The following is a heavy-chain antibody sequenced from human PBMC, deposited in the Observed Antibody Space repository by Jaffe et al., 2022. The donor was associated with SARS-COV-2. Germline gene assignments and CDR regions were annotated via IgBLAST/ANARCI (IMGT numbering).Heavy chain of an antibody. V-gene: IGHV3-23*01. D-gene: IGHD3-16*01. CDR1: GFTFSSYA. J-gene: IGHJ3*02. Sequence: EVQLLESGGGLVQPGGSLRLSCAASGFTFSSYAMSWVRQAPGKGLEWVSAISGSGGSTYYADSVKGRFTISRDNSKNTLYLQMNSLRAEDTAVYYCAKYYDYVWGRGFNAFDIWGQGTMVTVSS. CDR3: AKYYDYVWGRGFNAFDI. CDR2: ISGSGGST.